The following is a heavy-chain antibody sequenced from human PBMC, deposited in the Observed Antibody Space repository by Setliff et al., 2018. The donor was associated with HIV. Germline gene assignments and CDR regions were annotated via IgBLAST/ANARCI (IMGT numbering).Heavy chain of an antibody. V-gene: IGHV4-39*02. Sequence: NPSETLSLTCTVSGGSTDSGSYYWAWIRPPPGKGLEWIGSMYYTGSTYYNPSLKSRVTISIDTSKNQFSLKLNSVTAADTAMYYCARDGGSSGWYFVLGYSDYWGPGTLVTVSS. D-gene: IGHD6-19*01. CDR1: GGSTDSGSYY. CDR2: MYYTGST. CDR3: ARDGGSSGWYFVLGYSDY. J-gene: IGHJ4*02.